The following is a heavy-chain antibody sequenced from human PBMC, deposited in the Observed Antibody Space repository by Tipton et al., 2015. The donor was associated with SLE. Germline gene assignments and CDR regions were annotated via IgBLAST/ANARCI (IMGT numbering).Heavy chain of an antibody. CDR1: GGSFSGYY. J-gene: IGHJ4*02. Sequence: TLSLTCAVYGGSFSGYYWSWIRQPPGKGLEWIGEINHSGSTNYNPSLKSRVTISVDTSKNQFSLKLSSVTAADTAVYYCARERESIAARPVLGPLDYWGQGTLVTVSS. D-gene: IGHD6-6*01. V-gene: IGHV4-34*01. CDR3: ARERESIAARPVLGPLDY. CDR2: INHSGST.